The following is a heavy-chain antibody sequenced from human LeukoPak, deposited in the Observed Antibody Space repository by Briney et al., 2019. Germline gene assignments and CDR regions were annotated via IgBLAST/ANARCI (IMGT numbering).Heavy chain of an antibody. Sequence: ASVKVSCKASGYTFTGYYMHWVRQAPGQGLEWMGWINPNTGVTNYAQKFQGRVTLTRDTSIITAYMELTRLRSDDTAMCYCARDRTTVTTGYYGMDVWGQGTTLTVSS. CDR2: INPNTGVT. D-gene: IGHD4-17*01. CDR3: ARDRTTVTTGYYGMDV. V-gene: IGHV1-2*02. CDR1: GYTFTGYY. J-gene: IGHJ6*02.